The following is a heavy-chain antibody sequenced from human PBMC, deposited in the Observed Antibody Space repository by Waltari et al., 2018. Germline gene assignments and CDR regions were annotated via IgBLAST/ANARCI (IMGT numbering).Heavy chain of an antibody. D-gene: IGHD6-13*01. V-gene: IGHV4-31*03. CDR2: IYYSGST. CDR3: ARAAAAGTFIDY. CDR1: GVSIRRGGYS. Sequence: QVQLQESGPGLVKPSQTLSLTCTVSGVSIRRGGYSWSGSRQHPGKGLEWIGYIYYSGSTYYNPSLKSRVTISVDTSKNQFSLKLSSVTAADTAVCYCARAAAAGTFIDYWGQGTLVTVSS. J-gene: IGHJ4*02.